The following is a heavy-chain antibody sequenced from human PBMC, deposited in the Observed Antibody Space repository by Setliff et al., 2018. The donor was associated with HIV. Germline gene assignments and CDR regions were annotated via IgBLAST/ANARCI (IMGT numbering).Heavy chain of an antibody. V-gene: IGHV3-72*01. Sequence: PGGSVRLSCAASGFTFSDHYMDWVRQSPGKGLEWVGRIANKADSHTIQYAASVQGRFTISRDDSKNSLYLQMSNLQAEDTALYYCTRAGYGHSFDIWGQGTTVTVSS. J-gene: IGHJ6*02. CDR3: TRAGYGHSFDI. CDR2: IANKADSHTI. CDR1: GFTFSDHY. D-gene: IGHD5-18*01.